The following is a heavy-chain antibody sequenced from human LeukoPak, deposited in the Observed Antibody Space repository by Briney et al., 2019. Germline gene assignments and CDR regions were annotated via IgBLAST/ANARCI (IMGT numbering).Heavy chain of an antibody. Sequence: SETLSLTCTVSGGSISSSSYYWGWIRQPPGKGLEWIGSIYYSGSTYYNPSLKSRVTISVDTSKNQFSLKLSSVTAADTAVYYCARVPRSQSGMDVWGQGTTVTVSS. CDR3: ARVPRSQSGMDV. CDR2: IYYSGST. CDR1: GGSISSSSYY. D-gene: IGHD6-19*01. J-gene: IGHJ6*02. V-gene: IGHV4-39*07.